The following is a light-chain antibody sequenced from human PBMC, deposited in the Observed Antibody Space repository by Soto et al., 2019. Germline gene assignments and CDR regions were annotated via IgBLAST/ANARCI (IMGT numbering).Light chain of an antibody. CDR3: QYYGTSPRT. J-gene: IGKJ1*01. V-gene: IGKV3-20*01. CDR2: GAS. CDR1: QSVSSTH. Sequence: EIVLTQSPGTLSLSPGERATLSCRATQSVSSTHLAWYQQKPGQAPRLLTYGASSRVTGIPDRFSGSGSGTDFTLTINRLEPEDFAVYYCQYYGTSPRTFGQGTKVEIK.